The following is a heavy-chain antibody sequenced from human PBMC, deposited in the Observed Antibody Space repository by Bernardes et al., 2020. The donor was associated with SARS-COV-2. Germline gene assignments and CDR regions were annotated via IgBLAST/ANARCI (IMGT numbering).Heavy chain of an antibody. J-gene: IGHJ5*02. CDR1: GFTFSSYG. D-gene: IGHD4-17*01. V-gene: IGHV3-30*18. CDR2: ISYDGSNK. Sequence: GGSLRLSCAASGFTFSSYGMHWVRQAPGKGLEWVAVISYDGSNKYYADSVKGRFTISRDNSKNTLYLQMNSLRAEDTAVYYCAKNSPYGDYAPSDPWGQGTLVTVSS. CDR3: AKNSPYGDYAPSDP.